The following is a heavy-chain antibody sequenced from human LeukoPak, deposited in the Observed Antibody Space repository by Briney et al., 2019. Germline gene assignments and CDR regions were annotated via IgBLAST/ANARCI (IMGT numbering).Heavy chain of an antibody. CDR1: GYTLTELS. Sequence: ASVKVSYTLSGYTLTELSMHWVRQAPGKGLEWMGRFDPEDGETIYARKFQGRITMTEDTSTDTAYMELSSLRSEDTAVYYCATSLLGYSISPAVDDGLDVWGQGTMVTVSS. D-gene: IGHD6-13*01. CDR2: FDPEDGET. V-gene: IGHV1-24*01. J-gene: IGHJ3*01. CDR3: ATSLLGYSISPAVDDGLDV.